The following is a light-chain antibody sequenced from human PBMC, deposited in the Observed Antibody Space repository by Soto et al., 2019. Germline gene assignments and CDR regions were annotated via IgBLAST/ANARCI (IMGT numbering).Light chain of an antibody. J-gene: IGKJ1*01. Sequence: DIQMTQSPSTLSASVGDRVTITCRASQSIGLWLAWYQQKPGKAPKVMIYHASSLESGVPSKFSGSGSGTEFTLTISGLQLEDSATYFCQQYNNYRTFGQGTKVDIK. CDR2: HAS. V-gene: IGKV1-5*01. CDR1: QSIGLW. CDR3: QQYNNYRT.